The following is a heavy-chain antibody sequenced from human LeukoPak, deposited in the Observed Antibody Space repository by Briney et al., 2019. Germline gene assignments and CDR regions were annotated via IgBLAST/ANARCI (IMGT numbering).Heavy chain of an antibody. J-gene: IGHJ4*02. D-gene: IGHD3-3*01. V-gene: IGHV3-23*01. CDR1: GFTFSSYT. CDR3: ARGPNDFWSGYSRYLDY. Sequence: GGSLRLSCAASGFTFSSYTMSWVRQAPGKGPEWISVISGSGVSTLYADSVKGRFTISRDNSKNTLYLQMNGLRAEDTAVYYCARGPNDFWSGYSRYLDYWGQGTLVTVSS. CDR2: ISGSGVST.